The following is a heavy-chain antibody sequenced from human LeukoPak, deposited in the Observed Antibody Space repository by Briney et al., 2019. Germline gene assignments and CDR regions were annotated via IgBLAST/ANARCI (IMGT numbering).Heavy chain of an antibody. CDR1: GGSISSRSYY. J-gene: IGHJ4*02. D-gene: IGHD3-3*01. CDR2: IYYSGST. Sequence: SETLSLTCTVSGGSISSRSYYWGWIRQPPGKGLEWIGNIYYSGSTYYNPSLKSRVTISVDTSKNQLSLKLSSVTAADTAVYYCARPPRNSDYDSWSGYYPAGYFDYWGQGTLVTVSS. V-gene: IGHV4-39*01. CDR3: ARPPRNSDYDSWSGYYPAGYFDY.